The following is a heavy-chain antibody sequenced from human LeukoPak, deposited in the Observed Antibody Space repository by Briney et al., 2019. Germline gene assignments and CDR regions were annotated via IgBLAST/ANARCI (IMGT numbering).Heavy chain of an antibody. CDR3: ARIPYSSSWYGAFDI. V-gene: IGHV3-53*01. D-gene: IGHD6-13*01. J-gene: IGHJ3*02. CDR2: IYSGGST. CDR1: GFTVSSNY. Sequence: PGGSLRLSCAASGFTVSSNYMSWVRQAPGKGLEWVSVIYSGGSTYYADSVKGRFTISRDNSKNTLFLQMNSLRAEDTAVYYCARIPYSSSWYGAFDIWGQGTMVTVSS.